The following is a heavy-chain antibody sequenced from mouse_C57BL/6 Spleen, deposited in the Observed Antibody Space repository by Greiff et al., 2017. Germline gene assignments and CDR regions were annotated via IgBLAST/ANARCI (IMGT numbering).Heavy chain of an antibody. J-gene: IGHJ4*01. V-gene: IGHV1-76*01. CDR1: GYTFTDYY. Sequence: VQLVESGAELVRPGASVKLSCKASGYTFTDYYINWVKQRPGQGLEWIARIYPGSGNTYYNEKFKGKATLTAEKSSSTAYMQLSSLTSEDSAVYFCARKNDYDGDYAMDYWGQGTSVTVSS. D-gene: IGHD2-4*01. CDR2: IYPGSGNT. CDR3: ARKNDYDGDYAMDY.